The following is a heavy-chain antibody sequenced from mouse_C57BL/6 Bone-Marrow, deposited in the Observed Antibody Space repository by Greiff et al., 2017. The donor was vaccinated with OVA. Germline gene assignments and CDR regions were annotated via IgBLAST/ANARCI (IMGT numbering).Heavy chain of an antibody. D-gene: IGHD3-1*01. J-gene: IGHJ1*03. CDR2: ISYDGSN. CDR3: ARDRATTRYFDV. Sequence: EVQLQQSGPGLVKPSQSLSLTCSVTGYSITSGYYWNWIRQFPGNKLEWMGYISYDGSNNYNPSLKNRISITRDTSKNQFFLKLNSVTTEDTATYYCARDRATTRYFDVWGTGTTVTVSS. V-gene: IGHV3-6*01. CDR1: GYSITSGYY.